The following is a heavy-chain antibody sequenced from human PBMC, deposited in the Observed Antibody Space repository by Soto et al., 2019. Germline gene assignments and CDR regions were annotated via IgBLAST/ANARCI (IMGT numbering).Heavy chain of an antibody. D-gene: IGHD4-17*01. J-gene: IGHJ4*02. V-gene: IGHV4-34*01. CDR2: INHSGST. Sequence: PSETLSLTCTASGGSISSYYWSWIRQPPGKGLEWIGEINHSGSTNYNPSLKSRVTISVDTSKNQFSLKLSSVTAADTAVYYCATTTVTTIQLDYWGQGTLVTVSS. CDR3: ATTTVTTIQLDY. CDR1: GGSISSYY.